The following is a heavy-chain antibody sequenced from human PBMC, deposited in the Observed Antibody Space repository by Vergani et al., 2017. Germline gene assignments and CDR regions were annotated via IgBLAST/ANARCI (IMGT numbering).Heavy chain of an antibody. J-gene: IGHJ4*02. CDR1: GYTFGHFD. D-gene: IGHD3-22*01. CDR2: ILKDGTHA. CDR3: ARDGTDIFVSSSDYSQLLYY. Sequence: QEQLLQSGGGVVQPGGSLRLSCIGSGYTFGHFDMHWVRQAPGKGLEWVATILKDGTHAYYEPSVRGRFAVSRDNFKNTMYLQMDRLTTDDTAVYFCARDGTDIFVSSSDYSQLLYYWGQGILVTVSS. V-gene: IGHV3-30*03.